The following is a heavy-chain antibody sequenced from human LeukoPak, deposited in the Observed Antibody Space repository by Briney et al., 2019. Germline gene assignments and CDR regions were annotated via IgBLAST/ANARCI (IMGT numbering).Heavy chain of an antibody. J-gene: IGHJ3*02. V-gene: IGHV3-21*01. Sequence: GGSLRLSCAASGSTFSSYSMNWVRQAPGKGLEWVSSISSSSSYIYYADSVKGRFTISRDNAKNSLYLQMNSLRAEDTAVYYCARDRAFYSSSWYEAFDIWGQGTMVTASS. CDR2: ISSSSSYI. D-gene: IGHD6-13*01. CDR3: ARDRAFYSSSWYEAFDI. CDR1: GSTFSSYS.